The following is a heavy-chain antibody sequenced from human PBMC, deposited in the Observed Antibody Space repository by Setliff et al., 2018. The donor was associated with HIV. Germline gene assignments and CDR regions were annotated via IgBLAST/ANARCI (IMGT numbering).Heavy chain of an antibody. CDR2: IYYSGST. J-gene: IGHJ6*02. D-gene: IGHD5-18*01. Sequence: PSETLSLTCSVSGGSIRNYYWSWIRQPPGKGLEWIGNIYYSGSTSYNPSFKSRVTISVDTSNNQFSLDLSSMTAADTAVYYCARVQEDTVTYREYYGMDVWGQGTTVTVS. CDR1: GGSIRNYY. CDR3: ARVQEDTVTYREYYGMDV. V-gene: IGHV4-59*01.